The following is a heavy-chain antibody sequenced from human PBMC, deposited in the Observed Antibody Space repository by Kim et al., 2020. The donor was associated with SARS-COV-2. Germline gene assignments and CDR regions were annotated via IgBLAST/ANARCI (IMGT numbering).Heavy chain of an antibody. CDR3: TKRALGGPLDY. J-gene: IGHJ4*02. V-gene: IGHV3-30*18. Sequence: GGSLRPSCAASGFILSNYAMHWVRQAPGKGLEWVAAVSNDGGNEYYVESVKGRCTVSRDNPKNTVYLQMNSLRPEDTAVYYCTKRALGGPLDYWGLGTLV. D-gene: IGHD7-27*01. CDR1: GFILSNYA. CDR2: VSNDGGNE.